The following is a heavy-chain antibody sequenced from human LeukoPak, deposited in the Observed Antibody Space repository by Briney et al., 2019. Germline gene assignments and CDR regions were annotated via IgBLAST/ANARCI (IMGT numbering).Heavy chain of an antibody. CDR1: GFTFSSYS. J-gene: IGHJ4*02. D-gene: IGHD6-13*01. V-gene: IGHV3-21*01. CDR2: ISSSSSYI. CDR3: ARGPYSSNWYVDY. Sequence: KPGGSLRLSCAASGFTFSSYSMNWVRQAPGKGLEWVSSISSSSSYIYYADSVKGRFTISRDNAKNSLYLQMNSLRAEDTAVYYCARGPYSSNWYVDYWGQGTLVTVAS.